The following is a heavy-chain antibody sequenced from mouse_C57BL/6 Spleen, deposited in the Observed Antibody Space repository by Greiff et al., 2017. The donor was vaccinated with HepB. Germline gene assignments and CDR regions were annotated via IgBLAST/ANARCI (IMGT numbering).Heavy chain of an antibody. CDR2: IDPSDSET. CDR1: GYTFTSYW. J-gene: IGHJ3*01. CDR3: AGGDGYYGGFAY. Sequence: QVQLQQPGAELVRPGSSVKLSCKASGYTFTSYWMHWVKQRPIQGLEWIGNIDPSDSETHYNQKFKDKATLTVDKSSSTAYMQLSSLTSEDSAVYYCAGGDGYYGGFAYWGQGTLVTVSA. D-gene: IGHD2-3*01. V-gene: IGHV1-52*01.